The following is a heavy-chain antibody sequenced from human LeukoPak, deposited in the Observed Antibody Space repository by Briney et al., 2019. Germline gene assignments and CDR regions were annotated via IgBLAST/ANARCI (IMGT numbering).Heavy chain of an antibody. CDR1: GYTFTSYG. V-gene: IGHV1-18*01. Sequence: VASVKVSCKASGYTFTSYGISWVRQAPGQGLEWMGWISGYNGYTHYAHNLQGRVTMTTGTSTSTAYMELRSLRSDDTAVYYCARDEARYSSGYYPNWFDPWGQGTLVTVSS. CDR3: ARDEARYSSGYYPNWFDP. CDR2: ISGYNGYT. D-gene: IGHD3-22*01. J-gene: IGHJ5*02.